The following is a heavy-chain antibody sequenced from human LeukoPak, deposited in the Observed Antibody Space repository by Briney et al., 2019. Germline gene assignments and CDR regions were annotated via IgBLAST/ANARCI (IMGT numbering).Heavy chain of an antibody. J-gene: IGHJ4*02. CDR1: GGSISSYY. CDR2: IYYAGAT. V-gene: IGHV4-59*08. CDR3: ARYGGSGWVIDN. Sequence: PSETLSLTCTVSGGSISSYYWTWIRQPPGKGLEWIGYIYYAGATSYNPSLKSRVTISVDTSKKQFSLKLTSVTAADTAVYYCARYGGSGWVIDNWGQGTLVTVSS. D-gene: IGHD6-19*01.